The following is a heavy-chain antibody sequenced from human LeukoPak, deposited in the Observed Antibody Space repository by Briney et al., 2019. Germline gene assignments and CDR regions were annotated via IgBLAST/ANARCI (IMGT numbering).Heavy chain of an antibody. V-gene: IGHV3-23*01. Sequence: PGGSLRLSCAASGFTFSSYVMSWVRQAPGKGLEWVSAISGSGGSTYYADSVKGRFTISRDNSKNTLYLQMNSLRAEDTAVYYCAKRKLIVVVPAAMPAGFDYWGQGTLVTVSS. D-gene: IGHD2-2*01. CDR2: ISGSGGST. J-gene: IGHJ4*02. CDR3: AKRKLIVVVPAAMPAGFDY. CDR1: GFTFSSYV.